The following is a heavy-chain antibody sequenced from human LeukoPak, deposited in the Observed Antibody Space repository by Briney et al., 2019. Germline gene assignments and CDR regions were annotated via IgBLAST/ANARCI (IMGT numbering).Heavy chain of an antibody. CDR3: ARDRGDGYDYFWDY. Sequence: NPSETLSLTCTVSGGSISSYYWSWIRQPPGKGLEWIGYIYYTGSTNYNPSLKSRVTISVDTSKNQFSLKLSSVTAADTAVYYCARDRGDGYDYFWDYWGQGTLVTVSS. CDR1: GGSISSYY. V-gene: IGHV4-59*01. CDR2: IYYTGST. J-gene: IGHJ4*02. D-gene: IGHD5-12*01.